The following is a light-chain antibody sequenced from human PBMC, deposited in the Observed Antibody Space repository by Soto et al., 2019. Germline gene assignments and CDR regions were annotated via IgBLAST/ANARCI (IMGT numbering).Light chain of an antibody. Sequence: DIQMTQSPSALSESVGARVTITCRASQTISSWLAWYQQKPGKAPKLLIYMASTLKSGVPSRFSGSGSGTDFTLTISSLQPDDFATYYCQHYKNYSDAFGQGTKVDNK. CDR3: QHYKNYSDA. V-gene: IGKV1-5*03. CDR1: QTISSW. CDR2: MAS. J-gene: IGKJ1*01.